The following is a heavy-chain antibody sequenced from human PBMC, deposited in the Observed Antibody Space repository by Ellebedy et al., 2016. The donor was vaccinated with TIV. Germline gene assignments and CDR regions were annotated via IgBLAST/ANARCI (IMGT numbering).Heavy chain of an antibody. V-gene: IGHV3-23*01. CDR3: AKVSTMVRGVPSWNWFDP. CDR2: ISGSGGST. J-gene: IGHJ5*02. D-gene: IGHD3-10*01. CDR1: GFTFSSYA. Sequence: PGGSLRLSCAASGFTFSSYAMSWVRQAPGKGLEWVSAISGSGGSTYYADSVKGRFTISRDNSKNTLYLQMNSLRAEDTAVYYCAKVSTMVRGVPSWNWFDPWGQGTLVTVSS.